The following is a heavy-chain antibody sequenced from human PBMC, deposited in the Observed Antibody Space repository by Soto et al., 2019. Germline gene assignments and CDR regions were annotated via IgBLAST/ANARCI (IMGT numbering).Heavy chain of an antibody. V-gene: IGHV1-8*01. J-gene: IGHJ6*03. CDR3: ARRMISSQFYYYMDV. CDR2: MNPNSGNA. CDR1: GYTFTSHN. Sequence: QVQLVQSGAEVKKPGASVKVSCKASGYTFTSHNIVWVRQDSGQELEWVGGMNPNSGNADYAQKFQCRVTMTRDTSISTAYMELSSLRSEDTAVYYCARRMISSQFYYYMDVWGKGTTVTVSS. D-gene: IGHD6-6*01.